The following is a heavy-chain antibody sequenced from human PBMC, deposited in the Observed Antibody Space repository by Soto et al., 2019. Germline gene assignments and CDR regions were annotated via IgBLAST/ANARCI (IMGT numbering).Heavy chain of an antibody. CDR2: ISPYNGNT. Sequence: QVQLVQSGAEVRKPGASVKVSCKASGYTFTTYGISWVRQAPGQGLEWMGWISPYNGNTNYAQKLQGRVTMTTDTSTSTAYMELRSLRSDDTAVYYCARGGSYYEEVIHGAFDIWGQGTMVNVSS. CDR1: GYTFTTYG. CDR3: ARGGSYYEEVIHGAFDI. V-gene: IGHV1-18*01. D-gene: IGHD1-26*01. J-gene: IGHJ3*02.